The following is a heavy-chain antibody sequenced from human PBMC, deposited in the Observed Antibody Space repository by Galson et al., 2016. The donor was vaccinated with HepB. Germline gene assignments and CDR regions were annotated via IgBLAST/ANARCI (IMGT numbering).Heavy chain of an antibody. Sequence: SLRLSCAASGFGFNTYAMYWVRQAPGKGLECVSIIYSDGGTYYADSVRGRFTISRDNSKDTVYLQMNSLRAEDTAVYYCARARYEYSTSWYLDSWGQGTLVTVSS. CDR2: IYSDGGT. D-gene: IGHD5-12*01. CDR3: ARARYEYSTSWYLDS. V-gene: IGHV3-53*01. J-gene: IGHJ4*02. CDR1: GFGFNTYA.